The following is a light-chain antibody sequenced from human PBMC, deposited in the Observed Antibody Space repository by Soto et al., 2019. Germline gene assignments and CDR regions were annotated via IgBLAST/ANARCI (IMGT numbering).Light chain of an antibody. V-gene: IGKV3-20*01. J-gene: IGKJ3*01. CDR3: QQYGSSLFT. CDR2: SAS. Sequence: EIVWTQSPGTLSWSPGERATLSCRASQSVSANYLAWYQQKPGQAPRLLIYSASTRATGIPDRFSGSGSGTDFTLTISRLEPEDFAVYYCQQYGSSLFTFGPGTKV. CDR1: QSVSANY.